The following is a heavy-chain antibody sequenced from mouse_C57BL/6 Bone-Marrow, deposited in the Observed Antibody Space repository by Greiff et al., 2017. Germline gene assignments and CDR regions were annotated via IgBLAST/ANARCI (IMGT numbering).Heavy chain of an antibody. CDR3: ASSRVVYSHYFDY. Sequence: LMESGAELARPGSSVKLSCKASYFAFMASAMNWVKQRTGHGLEWIGSFTKYSDATEYSENFKGKATLTANTSSSTAYMELSSLTSEDSAVYYWASSRVVYSHYFDYGGQGTTLTVSS. V-gene: IGHV1-49*01. J-gene: IGHJ2*01. CDR2: FTKYSDAT. D-gene: IGHD1-1*02. CDR1: YFAFMASA.